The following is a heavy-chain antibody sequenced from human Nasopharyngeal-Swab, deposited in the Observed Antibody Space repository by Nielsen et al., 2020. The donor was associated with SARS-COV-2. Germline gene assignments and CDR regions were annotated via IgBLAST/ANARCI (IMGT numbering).Heavy chain of an antibody. V-gene: IGHV3-73*01. CDR2: IRSKANSYAT. J-gene: IGHJ4*02. D-gene: IGHD6-25*01. Sequence: GESLKISCAASGFTFSGSAMHWVRQASGKGLEWVGRIRSKANSYATAYAASVKGRFTISRDDSKNTAYLQMNSLKTEDTAVYYSTRLRYSSGLDYWGQGTLVTVSS. CDR3: TRLRYSSGLDY. CDR1: GFTFSGSA.